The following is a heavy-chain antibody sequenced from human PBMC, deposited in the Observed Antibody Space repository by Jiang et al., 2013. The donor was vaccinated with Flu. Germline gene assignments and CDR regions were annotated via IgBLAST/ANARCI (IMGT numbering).Heavy chain of an antibody. CDR3: ARETWVRLDV. CDR2: ISYDGSNK. Sequence: VISYDGSNKYYADSVKGRFTISRDNSKNTLYLQMNSLRAEDTAVYYCARETWVRLDVWGKGTTVTVSS. D-gene: IGHD1-26*01. V-gene: IGHV3-30-3*01. J-gene: IGHJ6*04.